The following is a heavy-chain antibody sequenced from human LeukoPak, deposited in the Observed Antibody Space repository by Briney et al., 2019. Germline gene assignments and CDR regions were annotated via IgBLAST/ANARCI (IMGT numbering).Heavy chain of an antibody. Sequence: SETLSLTCAVSGYSISSGYYWGWIRQPPGKGLEWFGSIYHSGSTYYNPSLKSRVTISVDTSKNQFSLKLSSVTAADTAVYYCARHLYDSSGYYPYYFDYWGQGTLVTVSS. V-gene: IGHV4-38-2*01. D-gene: IGHD3-22*01. CDR1: GYSISSGYY. J-gene: IGHJ4*02. CDR2: IYHSGST. CDR3: ARHLYDSSGYYPYYFDY.